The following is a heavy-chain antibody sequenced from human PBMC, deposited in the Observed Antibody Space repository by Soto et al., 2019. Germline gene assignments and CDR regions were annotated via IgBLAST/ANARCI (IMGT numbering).Heavy chain of an antibody. V-gene: IGHV4-59*08. CDR2: IYYSGST. J-gene: IGHJ1*01. CDR3: ARSDYVLAYFQH. D-gene: IGHD4-17*01. Sequence: SETLSLTCTVSGGSISSYYWSWIRQPPGKGLEWIGYIYYSGSTNYNPSLKSRVTISVDTSKNQFSLKLSSVTAADTAVYYCARSDYVLAYFQHWGQGTLVTVSS. CDR1: GGSISSYY.